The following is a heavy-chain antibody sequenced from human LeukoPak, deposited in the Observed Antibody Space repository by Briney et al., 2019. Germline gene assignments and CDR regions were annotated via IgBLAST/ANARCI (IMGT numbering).Heavy chain of an antibody. V-gene: IGHV4-34*01. Sequence: SETLSLTCAVYGGSFSGYYWSWIRQPPGKGLEWIGETNHSGSTNYNPSLKSRVTISVDTSKNQFSLKLSSVTAADTAVYYCARGLLRTYSSSWYSLGGWFDPWGQGTLVTVSS. CDR2: TNHSGST. CDR3: ARGLLRTYSSSWYSLGGWFDP. D-gene: IGHD6-13*01. J-gene: IGHJ5*02. CDR1: GGSFSGYY.